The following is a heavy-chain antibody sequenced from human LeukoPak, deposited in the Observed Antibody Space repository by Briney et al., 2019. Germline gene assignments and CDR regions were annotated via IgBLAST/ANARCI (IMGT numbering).Heavy chain of an antibody. CDR1: GYTFTSYG. D-gene: IGHD6-13*01. CDR2: ISAYNSNT. CDR3: ARDRSSSSEFDY. J-gene: IGHJ4*02. V-gene: IGHV1-18*01. Sequence: ASVKVSCKASGYTFTSYGISWVRQAPGLGLEWMGWISAYNSNTNYAQKLQGRVTMTTDTSTSTAYMELRSLRSDDTAVYYCARDRSSSSEFDYWGQGTLVTVSS.